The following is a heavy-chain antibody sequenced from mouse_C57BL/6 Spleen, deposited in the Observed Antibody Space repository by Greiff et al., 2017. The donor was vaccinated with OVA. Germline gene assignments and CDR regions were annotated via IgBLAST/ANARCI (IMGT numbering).Heavy chain of an antibody. D-gene: IGHD2-10*02. Sequence: VQLQQSGPELVKPGASVKISCKASGYSFTNYNMNWVKQSNGKSLEWIGVINPNYGTTSYNQKFKGKATLTVDQSSSTAYMQLNSLTSDNSAVFYCARVGEYTSYAMDDWGQGTSVTVSS. V-gene: IGHV1-39*01. CDR2: INPNYGTT. CDR1: GYSFTNYN. J-gene: IGHJ4*01. CDR3: ARVGEYTSYAMDD.